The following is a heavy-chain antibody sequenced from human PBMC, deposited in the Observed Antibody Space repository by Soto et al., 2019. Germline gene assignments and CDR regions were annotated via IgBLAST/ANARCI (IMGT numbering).Heavy chain of an antibody. V-gene: IGHV5-51*01. J-gene: IGHJ3*02. Sequence: GESLKISCKGSGYSFTSYWIGWVRQMPGKGLEWMGIIYPGDSDTRYSPSFQGQVTISADKSISTAYLQWSSLKASDTAMYYCARRRIAVAGKTDAFDIWGQGTMVTVSS. CDR1: GYSFTSYW. CDR3: ARRRIAVAGKTDAFDI. D-gene: IGHD6-19*01. CDR2: IYPGDSDT.